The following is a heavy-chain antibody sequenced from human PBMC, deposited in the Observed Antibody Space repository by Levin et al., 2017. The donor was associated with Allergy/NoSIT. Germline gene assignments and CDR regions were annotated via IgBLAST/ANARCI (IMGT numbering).Heavy chain of an antibody. V-gene: IGHV4-59*01. D-gene: IGHD3-10*01. CDR1: GGSISSYY. CDR2: IYYSGST. J-gene: IGHJ3*02. Sequence: SQTLSLTCTVSGGSISSYYWSWIRQPPGKGLEWIGYIYYSGSTNYNPSLKSRVTISVDTSKNQFSLKLSSVTAADTAVYYCARGKDVLLWFGELYAFDIWGQGTMVTVSS. CDR3: ARGKDVLLWFGELYAFDI.